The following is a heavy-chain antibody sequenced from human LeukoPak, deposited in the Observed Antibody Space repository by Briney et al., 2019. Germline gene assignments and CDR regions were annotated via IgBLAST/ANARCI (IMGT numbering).Heavy chain of an antibody. Sequence: SVKVSCKASGYTFTRYGISWVRQAPGQGLEWMGGIIPIFGTANYAQKFQGRVTITADESTSTAYMELSSLRSEDTAVYYCARDYKDSSGYPALLRAFDIWGQGTMVTVSS. CDR3: ARDYKDSSGYPALLRAFDI. V-gene: IGHV1-69*13. CDR1: GYTFTRYG. CDR2: IIPIFGTA. D-gene: IGHD3-22*01. J-gene: IGHJ3*02.